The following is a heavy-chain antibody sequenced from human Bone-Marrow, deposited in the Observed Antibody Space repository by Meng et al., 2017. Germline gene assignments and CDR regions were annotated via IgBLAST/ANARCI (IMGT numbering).Heavy chain of an antibody. Sequence: SETLSLTCTVSGGSISSSSYYWGWIRQPPGKGREWIGSIYYSGSTYYNPSLKSRVTISVDTSKNQFSLKLSSVTAADTAVYYCARGNCSSTSCYRKWFDPWGQGTLVTVSS. V-gene: IGHV4-39*07. CDR1: GGSISSSSYY. CDR2: IYYSGST. J-gene: IGHJ5*02. D-gene: IGHD2-2*01. CDR3: ARGNCSSTSCYRKWFDP.